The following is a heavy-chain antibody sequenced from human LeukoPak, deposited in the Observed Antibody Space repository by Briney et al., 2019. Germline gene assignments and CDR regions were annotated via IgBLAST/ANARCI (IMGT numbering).Heavy chain of an antibody. D-gene: IGHD6-13*01. Sequence: PSETLSLTCTVSGGSISSYYWSWIRQPPGKGLEWIGYIYYSGSTNYNPSLKSRVTISVDTSKNQFSPKLSSVTAADTAVYYCARSYSSSWYWDAFDIWGQGTMVTVSS. CDR1: GGSISSYY. J-gene: IGHJ3*02. CDR2: IYYSGST. V-gene: IGHV4-59*01. CDR3: ARSYSSSWYWDAFDI.